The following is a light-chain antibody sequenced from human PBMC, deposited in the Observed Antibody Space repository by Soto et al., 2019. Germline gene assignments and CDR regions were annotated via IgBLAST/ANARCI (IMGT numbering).Light chain of an antibody. J-gene: IGLJ1*01. CDR3: QSFDSGLSSLDV. CDR1: SSNIESNW. CDR2: GNN. V-gene: IGLV1-44*01. Sequence: QSVLTQAPSVSGTPGQRVTISCSGSSSNIESNWVYWYQPLPGTAPKLLLDGNNQRPSGVPDRFSGSKSGTSASLVITGLQAEDEADYYCQSFDSGLSSLDVFGTGTKVTVL.